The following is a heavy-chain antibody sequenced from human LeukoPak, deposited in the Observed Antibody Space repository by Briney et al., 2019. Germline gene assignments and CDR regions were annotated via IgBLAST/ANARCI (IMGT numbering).Heavy chain of an antibody. CDR1: GSTFSSYA. CDR3: AKDQGHNRYYDFWSGYYGFDY. Sequence: PGGSLRLSCAASGSTFSSYAMSWVRQAPGKGLEWVSAISGSGGSTYYADSVKGRFTISRDNSKNTLYLQMNSLRAEDTAVYYCAKDQGHNRYYDFWSGYYGFDYWGQGTLVTVSS. CDR2: ISGSGGST. D-gene: IGHD3-3*01. J-gene: IGHJ4*02. V-gene: IGHV3-23*01.